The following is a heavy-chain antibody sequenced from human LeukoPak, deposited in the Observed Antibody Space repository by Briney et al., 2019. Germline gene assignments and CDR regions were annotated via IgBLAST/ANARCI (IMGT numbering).Heavy chain of an antibody. Sequence: GGSLRLSCAASGFTFSSHGMHWVRQAPGKGLEWVSAISGSGTSTYYADSVKGRFTISRDNSKNTLYLQMNSLRAEDTAMYYCAKDRDYDFWSGHATFDIWGQGTMVTVSS. CDR3: AKDRDYDFWSGHATFDI. J-gene: IGHJ3*02. D-gene: IGHD3-3*01. V-gene: IGHV3-23*01. CDR2: ISGSGTST. CDR1: GFTFSSHG.